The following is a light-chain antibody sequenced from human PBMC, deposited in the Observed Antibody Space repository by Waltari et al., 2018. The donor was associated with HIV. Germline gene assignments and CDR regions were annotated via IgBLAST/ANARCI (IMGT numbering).Light chain of an antibody. V-gene: IGLV2-8*01. J-gene: IGLJ1*01. CDR1: SSDLGASNY. Sequence: QSALTQPPSASGSPGQSVTISCTGTSSDLGASNYVSWYQQHPDKAPKLMIYDVSKRPSGVPDRFSGSKSGNTASLTVSGLQTEDEADYYCSSYAGSNNPYVFGTGTKVTVL. CDR3: SSYAGSNNPYV. CDR2: DVS.